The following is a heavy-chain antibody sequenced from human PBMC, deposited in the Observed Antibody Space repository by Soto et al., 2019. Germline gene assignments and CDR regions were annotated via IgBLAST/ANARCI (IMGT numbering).Heavy chain of an antibody. V-gene: IGHV1-2*04. CDR2: INPNGGGT. J-gene: IGHJ6*02. D-gene: IGHD2-2*01. Sequence: ASVKVSCKASGYTFTGYYMHWVRQAPGQGLEWMGWINPNGGGTNYAQKFQGWVTMTRDTSISTAYMELSRLRSDDTAVYYCARAIGYCISTSCSSYYYYGMDVWGQGTTVTVS. CDR1: GYTFTGYY. CDR3: ARAIGYCISTSCSSYYYYGMDV.